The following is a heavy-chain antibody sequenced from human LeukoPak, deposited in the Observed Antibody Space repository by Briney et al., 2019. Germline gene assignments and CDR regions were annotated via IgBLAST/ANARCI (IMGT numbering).Heavy chain of an antibody. CDR2: IYYSGST. Sequence: SETLSLTCTVSGGSISSSSYYWGWIRQPPGKGLEWIGSIYYSGSTYYNPSLKSRVTISVDTSKNQFSLKLSSVTAADTAVYYCARDAYYYGSGSYYFDYWGQGTLVTVSS. CDR3: ARDAYYYGSGSYYFDY. J-gene: IGHJ4*02. V-gene: IGHV4-39*07. CDR1: GGSISSSSYY. D-gene: IGHD3-10*01.